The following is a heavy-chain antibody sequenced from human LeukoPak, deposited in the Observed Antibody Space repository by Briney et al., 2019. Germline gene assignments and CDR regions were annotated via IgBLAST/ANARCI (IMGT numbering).Heavy chain of an antibody. CDR1: GYTFTSYY. V-gene: IGHV1-46*01. CDR3: ARDNSVGDNAWWFDP. CDR2: INPTGGST. J-gene: IGHJ5*02. Sequence: GASVKVSCKASGYTFTSYYMHWVRQAPGQGLEWMGLINPTGGSTGYAQKFQGRVTMTRDMSTSTDYMDLSSLRSEDTAIYYCARDNSVGDNAWWFDPWGQGTLVTVSS. D-gene: IGHD1-26*01.